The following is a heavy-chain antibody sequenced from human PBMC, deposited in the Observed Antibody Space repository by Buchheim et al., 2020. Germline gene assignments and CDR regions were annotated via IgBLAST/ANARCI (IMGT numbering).Heavy chain of an antibody. CDR3: ARDLRLLWFGELSYYGMDV. J-gene: IGHJ6*02. V-gene: IGHV4-61*01. CDR2: IYYSGST. D-gene: IGHD3-10*01. Sequence: QVQLQESGPGLVKPSETLSLTCTVSGGSVSSGSYYWSWIRQPPGKGLEWIGYIYYSGSTNYNPSLKSRVTISVDTSKNQFSLKLSSVTAADTAVYYCARDLRLLWFGELSYYGMDVWGQGTT. CDR1: GGSVSSGSYY.